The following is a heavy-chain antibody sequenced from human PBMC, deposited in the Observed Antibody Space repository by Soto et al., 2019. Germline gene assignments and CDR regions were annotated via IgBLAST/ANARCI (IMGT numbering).Heavy chain of an antibody. D-gene: IGHD6-19*01. Sequence: QVQLVQSGAEVKKPGASVKVSCKASGYTFTTYGTSWVRQAPGQGLEWMGGINAYNGNTNYAQKLQGRVTMTTDTSTSTAYMALRSLRSDDPAVYYCARDPVAGTYFDYWGQGNLVTVSS. CDR1: GYTFTTYG. V-gene: IGHV1-18*01. CDR3: ARDPVAGTYFDY. J-gene: IGHJ4*02. CDR2: INAYNGNT.